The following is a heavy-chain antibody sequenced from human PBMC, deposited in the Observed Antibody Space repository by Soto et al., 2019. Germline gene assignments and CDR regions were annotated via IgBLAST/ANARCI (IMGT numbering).Heavy chain of an antibody. CDR3: ARGDSTDDAFDI. D-gene: IGHD3-22*01. CDR1: GGSISSSSYY. CDR2: IYYSGST. J-gene: IGHJ3*02. Sequence: PSETLSLTCTVSGGSISSSSYYWGWIRQPPGKGLEWIGYIYYSGSTNYNPSLKSRVTISVDTPKNQFSLKLSSVTAADTAVYYCARGDSTDDAFDIWGQGTMVTVSS. V-gene: IGHV4-61*05.